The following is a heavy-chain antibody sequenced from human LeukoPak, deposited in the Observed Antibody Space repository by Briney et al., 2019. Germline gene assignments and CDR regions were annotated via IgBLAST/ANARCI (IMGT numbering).Heavy chain of an antibody. J-gene: IGHJ6*02. CDR1: GYTFTGYY. CDR2: INPNSGGT. CDR3: ARGPYYYYGMDV. Sequence: ASVKVSCKASGYTFTGYYMRWVRQAPGQGLEWMGWINPNSGGTNYAQKFQGWVTMTRDTSISTAYMELSRLRSDDTAVYYCARGPYYYYGMDVWGQGTTVTVSS. V-gene: IGHV1-2*04.